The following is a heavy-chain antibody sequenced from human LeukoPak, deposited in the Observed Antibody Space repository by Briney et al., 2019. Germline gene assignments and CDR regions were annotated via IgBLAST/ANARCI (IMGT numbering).Heavy chain of an antibody. CDR2: IYASGST. CDR1: GGSISNLNYY. D-gene: IGHD3-22*01. V-gene: IGHV4-61*02. J-gene: IGHJ3*02. Sequence: SETLSLTCAVSGGSISNLNYYWSWIRQPAGKGLEWIGRIYASGSTNYNPSLKSRVTISVDTSKNQFSLKLSSVTAADTAVYYCARPSTYYYDSSGHGAFDIWGQGTMVTVSS. CDR3: ARPSTYYYDSSGHGAFDI.